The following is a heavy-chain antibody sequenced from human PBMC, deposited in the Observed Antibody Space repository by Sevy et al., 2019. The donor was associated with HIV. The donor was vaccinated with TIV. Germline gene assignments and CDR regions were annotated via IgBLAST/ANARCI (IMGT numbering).Heavy chain of an antibody. J-gene: IGHJ6*02. V-gene: IGHV3-53*01. CDR3: ARDRRFCGNECYLYYYYGMDV. CDR1: GFNVNDNY. CDR2: IHADGSS. D-gene: IGHD3-16*02. Sequence: GGSLRLSCAASGFNVNDNYMSWVRQAPGTGLEWVSIIHADGSSYYADSVKGRFTMSRDDSKNIVNLQMNSLRADDTAVYYCARDRRFCGNECYLYYYYGMDVWGQGTAVTVSS.